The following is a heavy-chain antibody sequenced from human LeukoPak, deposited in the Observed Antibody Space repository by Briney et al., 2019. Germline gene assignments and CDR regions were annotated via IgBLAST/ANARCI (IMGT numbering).Heavy chain of an antibody. CDR1: GFTFSRCW. CDR3: ARVPITLAGTKDAKYFQH. CDR2: INSDGSST. D-gene: IGHD6-19*01. Sequence: GGSLRLSCAASGFTFSRCWMHWVRQAPGKGLVWVSRINSDGSSTTYADSVKGRFTISRDNAKNTLYLQMNSLRAEDTALYYCARVPITLAGTKDAKYFQHWGQGTLVTVSS. V-gene: IGHV3-74*01. J-gene: IGHJ1*01.